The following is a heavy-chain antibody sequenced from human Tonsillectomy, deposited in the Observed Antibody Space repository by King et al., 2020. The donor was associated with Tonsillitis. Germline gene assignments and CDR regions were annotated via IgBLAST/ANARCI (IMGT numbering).Heavy chain of an antibody. V-gene: IGHV3-33*08. J-gene: IGHJ4*02. CDR2: IWYDGSKQ. D-gene: IGHD6-13*01. CDR3: ASNGYERDY. CDR1: WFTFREYG. Sequence: VQLVESGGGVVQPWRSLKLSCAASWFTFREYGMHWVRQAPGKGLEWVAIIWYDGSKQYYADSVKGRFTISRDNSKSTLYLQMNSLRAEDTAVYYCASNGYERDYWGQGTLVTVSS.